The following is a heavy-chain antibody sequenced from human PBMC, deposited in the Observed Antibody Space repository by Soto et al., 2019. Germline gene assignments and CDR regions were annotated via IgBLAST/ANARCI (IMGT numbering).Heavy chain of an antibody. V-gene: IGHV3-23*01. Sequence: EVQLLESGGGLVQPGGSLRLSCAASGFTFSSYAMSWVRQAPGKGLEWVSAISGSGGSTYYADSVKGRFTISRDNSKNTRYLQMNSLRAEDTAVYYCAKAYCSSTSCYYDYWGQGTLVTVSS. J-gene: IGHJ4*02. D-gene: IGHD2-2*01. CDR2: ISGSGGST. CDR3: AKAYCSSTSCYYDY. CDR1: GFTFSSYA.